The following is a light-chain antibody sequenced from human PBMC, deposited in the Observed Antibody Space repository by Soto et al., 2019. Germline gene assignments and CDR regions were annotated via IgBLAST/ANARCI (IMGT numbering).Light chain of an antibody. CDR1: QSIGKH. V-gene: IGKV1-39*01. J-gene: IGKJ5*01. Sequence: DIQMTQSPSVLSAAVVDSGTITXRSSQSIGKHLNWYQQKPGKAPKFLIYGASTLQSGVPSRFTGSGSGTDFALTVNSLQAEDFATYYCQQGYSSPATFGQGTRLENK. CDR3: QQGYSSPAT. CDR2: GAS.